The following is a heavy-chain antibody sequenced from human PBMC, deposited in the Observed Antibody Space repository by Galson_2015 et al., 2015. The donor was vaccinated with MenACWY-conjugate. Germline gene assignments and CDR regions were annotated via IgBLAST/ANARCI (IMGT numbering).Heavy chain of an antibody. CDR2: IYYSGST. CDR3: ARLRYSGSYYYFDY. D-gene: IGHD1-26*01. J-gene: IGHJ4*02. Sequence: SETLSLTCTVSGGSISSSYWSWIRQPPGKGLEWIGYIYYSGSTNHNPSLKSRVTISVDTSKNQFSLKLSSVTAADTAVYYCARLRYSGSYYYFDYWGQGTLVTVSS. V-gene: IGHV4-59*08. CDR1: GGSISSSY.